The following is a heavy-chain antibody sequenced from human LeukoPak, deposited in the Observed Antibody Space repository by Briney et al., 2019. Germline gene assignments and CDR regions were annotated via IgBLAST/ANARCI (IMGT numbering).Heavy chain of an antibody. V-gene: IGHV3-30*03. Sequence: FXXXXXGMHXVXXAPGKGLEWVAVISYDGSNKYYADSVKGRFTISRDNSKNTLYLQMNSLRAEDTAVYYCARGNYFDYWGQGTLVTVSS. D-gene: IGHD5-12*01. CDR1: FXXXXXG. CDR3: ARGNYFDY. CDR2: ISYDGSNK. J-gene: IGHJ4*02.